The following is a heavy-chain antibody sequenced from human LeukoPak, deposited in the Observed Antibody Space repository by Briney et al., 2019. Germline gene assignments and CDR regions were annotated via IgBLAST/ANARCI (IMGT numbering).Heavy chain of an antibody. CDR1: GFTSSSYG. CDR2: ISYDGSNK. J-gene: IGHJ6*03. Sequence: GGSLRLSCAASGFTSSSYGMHWVRQAPGKGLEWVAVISYDGSNKYYADSVKGRFTISRDNSKNTLYLQMSSLRVEDTAVYYCAKDHRDRLMPRTYYFYYYMDVWGKGTTVTVSS. CDR3: AKDHRDRLMPRTYYFYYYMDV. D-gene: IGHD2-8*01. V-gene: IGHV3-30*18.